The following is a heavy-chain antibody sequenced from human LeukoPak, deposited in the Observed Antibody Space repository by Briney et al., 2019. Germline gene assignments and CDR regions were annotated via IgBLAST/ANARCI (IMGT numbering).Heavy chain of an antibody. Sequence: PGGSLRLSCAASGFSISSYEMNWVRQAPGKGLEWVSHISSSGSTIWYADSVKGRFTTSRDNAKNTLYLQMNSLRAEDTAVYYCATEENAFDMWGQGTIVTVSS. CDR2: ISSSGSTI. CDR1: GFSISSYE. V-gene: IGHV3-48*03. J-gene: IGHJ3*02. CDR3: ATEENAFDM.